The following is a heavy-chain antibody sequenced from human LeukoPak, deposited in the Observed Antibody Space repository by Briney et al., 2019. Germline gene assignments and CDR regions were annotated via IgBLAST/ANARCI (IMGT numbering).Heavy chain of an antibody. J-gene: IGHJ4*02. V-gene: IGHV4-61*02. CDR3: ARVRGSSGYYGRPAYYFDY. D-gene: IGHD3-22*01. CDR1: GGSISSGSYY. Sequence: SETLSLTCPVSGGSISSGSYYWSWIRQPAGKGLEWIGRIYTSGSTNYNPSLKSRVTISVDTSKNQFSLKLSSVTAADTAVYYCARVRGSSGYYGRPAYYFDYWGQGTLVTVSS. CDR2: IYTSGST.